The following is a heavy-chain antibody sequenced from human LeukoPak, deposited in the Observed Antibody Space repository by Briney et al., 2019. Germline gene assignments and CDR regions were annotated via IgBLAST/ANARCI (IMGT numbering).Heavy chain of an antibody. CDR3: ARAYQLLPLRGTNWFDP. Sequence: SETLSLTCAVYGGSFSGYYWSWIRQPPGKGLERIGEINHSGSTNYNPSLKSRVTISVDTSKNQFSLKLSSVTAADTAVYYCARAYQLLPLRGTNWFDPWGQGTLVTVSS. V-gene: IGHV4-34*01. D-gene: IGHD2-2*01. CDR1: GGSFSGYY. J-gene: IGHJ5*02. CDR2: INHSGST.